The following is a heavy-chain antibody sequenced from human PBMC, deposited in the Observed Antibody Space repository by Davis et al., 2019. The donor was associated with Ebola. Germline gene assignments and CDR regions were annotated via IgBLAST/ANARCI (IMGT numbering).Heavy chain of an antibody. CDR1: GYTFTSYG. D-gene: IGHD5-24*01. J-gene: IGHJ6*02. CDR2: ISAYNGNT. V-gene: IGHV1-18*01. CDR3: ARRWLQSYYYGMDV. Sequence: ASVKVSCKASGYTFTSYGISWVRQAPGQGLEWMGWISAYNGNTNYAQKLQGRVTMTTDTSTSTAYMELSSLRSEDTAVYYCARRWLQSYYYGMDVWGQGTTVTVSS.